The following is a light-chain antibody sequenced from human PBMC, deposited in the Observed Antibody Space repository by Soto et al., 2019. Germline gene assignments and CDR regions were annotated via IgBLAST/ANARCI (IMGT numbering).Light chain of an antibody. CDR2: AAS. J-gene: IGKJ1*01. CDR1: QDIGND. Sequence: AIPMTQSPSSLARSVGDRLTITCRASQDIGNDLGWYQQKPGKAPKLLIYAASSLQSGVSSRFSGSGSGTEFTLTISSLQPEDFATYYCLQVFNFPRAFGQGTKVDIK. CDR3: LQVFNFPRA. V-gene: IGKV1-6*02.